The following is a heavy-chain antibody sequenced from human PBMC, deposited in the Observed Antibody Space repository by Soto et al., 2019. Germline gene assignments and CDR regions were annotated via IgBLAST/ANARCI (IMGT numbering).Heavy chain of an antibody. CDR3: AKEPTHSQADTSSIFDY. D-gene: IGHD6-6*01. CDR1: GFTFSNYP. J-gene: IGHJ4*02. CDR2: TSGSGGST. V-gene: IGHV3-23*01. Sequence: EVQLLESGGGFVEPGWSLRLSCAASGFTFSNYPMTWGHQAPGKGLEWVSSTSGSGGSTYYADSVKGRFTISRDNSKNTLYLQMNSLRAEDTAVYYCAKEPTHSQADTSSIFDYWGQGTLVTVSS.